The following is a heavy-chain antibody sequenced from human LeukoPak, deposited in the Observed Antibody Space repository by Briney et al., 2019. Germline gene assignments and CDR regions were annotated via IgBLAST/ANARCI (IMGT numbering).Heavy chain of an antibody. D-gene: IGHD5-18*01. Sequence: SETLSLTCAVSGYSISSGYYWGWIRQPPGKGLEWIGSIYHSGSTYYNPSLKSRVTISVDTSKHQFSLKLSSVTAADTAVYYCARGGPRGYSYGYQYWGQGTLVTVSS. V-gene: IGHV4-38-2*01. CDR1: GYSISSGYY. CDR2: IYHSGST. CDR3: ARGGPRGYSYGYQY. J-gene: IGHJ4*02.